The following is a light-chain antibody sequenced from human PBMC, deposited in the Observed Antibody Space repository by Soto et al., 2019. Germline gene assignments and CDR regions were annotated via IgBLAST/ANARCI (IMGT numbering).Light chain of an antibody. CDR2: EVS. V-gene: IGLV2-14*01. CDR1: SSDVGGYNY. J-gene: IGLJ1*01. Sequence: QSALTQPASVSRSPGQSITISCTGTSSDVGGYNYVCWYQQHPGKAPKLMIYEVSNRPSGVSNRFSGSKSGNTASLTISGLQAEDEADYYCSSYTSSSTPYVFGTGTKLTVL. CDR3: SSYTSSSTPYV.